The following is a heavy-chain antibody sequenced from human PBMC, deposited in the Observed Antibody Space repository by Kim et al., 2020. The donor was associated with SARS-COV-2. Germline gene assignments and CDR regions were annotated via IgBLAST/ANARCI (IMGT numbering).Heavy chain of an antibody. Sequence: ASVKVSCKASGYTFTSYAMHWVRQAPGQRLEWMGWINAGNGNTKYSQKFQGRVTITRDTSASTAYMELSSLRSEDTAVYYCARVKITFGGVILLMDVWGQGTTVTVSS. CDR2: INAGNGNT. CDR1: GYTFTSYA. J-gene: IGHJ6*02. V-gene: IGHV1-3*01. D-gene: IGHD3-16*02. CDR3: ARVKITFGGVILLMDV.